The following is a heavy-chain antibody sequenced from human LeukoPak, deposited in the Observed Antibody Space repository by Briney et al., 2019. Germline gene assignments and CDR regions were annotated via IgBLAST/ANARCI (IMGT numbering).Heavy chain of an antibody. CDR2: IKSETDGGTT. D-gene: IGHD4-17*01. CDR3: TTDPGDYEIY. Sequence: GGSLRLSCAASGLTFRNAWMSWVRQAPGKGLEWVGRIKSETDGGTTDYAAPVKGRFTISRDDSKNMLYLQMNSLKTEVTAVYYCTTDPGDYEIYWGQGTLVTVSS. CDR1: GLTFRNAW. J-gene: IGHJ4*02. V-gene: IGHV3-15*01.